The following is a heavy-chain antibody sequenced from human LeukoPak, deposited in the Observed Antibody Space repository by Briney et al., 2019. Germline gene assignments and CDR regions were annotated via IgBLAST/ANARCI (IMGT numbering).Heavy chain of an antibody. CDR1: GGSFSGYY. CDR2: INHSGST. CDR3: ARGDYRSMVRGVIDYYFDY. Sequence: SETLSLTCAVYGGSFSGYYWSWIRQPPGKGLEWIGEINHSGSTNYNPSLKSRVTISVDTSKNQFSLKLNSVTAADTAVYYCARGDYRSMVRGVIDYYFDYWGQGTLVTVSS. D-gene: IGHD3-10*01. V-gene: IGHV4-34*01. J-gene: IGHJ4*02.